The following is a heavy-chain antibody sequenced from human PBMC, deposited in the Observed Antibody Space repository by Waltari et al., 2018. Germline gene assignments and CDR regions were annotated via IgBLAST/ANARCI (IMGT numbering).Heavy chain of an antibody. D-gene: IGHD6-19*01. V-gene: IGHV4-31*02. CDR2: IYYSGST. J-gene: IGHJ3*02. CDR3: ARVYSSGWYGAFDI. Sequence: WSCLRQHPGNGLEWIGYIYYSGSTYYNPSLKSRVTISVDTSKNQFSLKLSSVTAADTAVYYCARVYSSGWYGAFDIWGQGTMVTVSS.